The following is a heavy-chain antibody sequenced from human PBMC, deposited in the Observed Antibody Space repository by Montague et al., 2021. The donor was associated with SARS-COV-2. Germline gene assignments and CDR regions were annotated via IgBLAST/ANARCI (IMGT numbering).Heavy chain of an antibody. CDR1: GDSVSRNGVA. Sequence: CAISGDSVSRNGVAWTWIGQSPSRGLDYLGRTYYTSRWHNDQAPSVKGRLTVNPDTSKNQSSLHLNSVTPEDTAVYYCARDGDGWEVPFDFWSQGTLVTVSS. CDR2: TYYTSRWHN. J-gene: IGHJ4*01. D-gene: IGHD1-26*01. CDR3: ARDGDGWEVPFDF. V-gene: IGHV6-1*01.